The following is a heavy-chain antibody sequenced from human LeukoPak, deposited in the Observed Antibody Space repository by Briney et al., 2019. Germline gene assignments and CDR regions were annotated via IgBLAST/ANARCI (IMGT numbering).Heavy chain of an antibody. J-gene: IGHJ5*02. CDR2: IYYSGST. CDR1: GGSISSYY. V-gene: IGHV4-59*01. CDR3: ARVRDGYNRGRWFDP. Sequence: SETLSLTCTVSGGSISSYYWSWIRQPSGKGLEWIGYIYYSGSTNYNPSLKSRVTISVDTSKNQFSLKLSSVTAADTAVYYCARVRDGYNRGRWFDPWGQGTLVTVSS. D-gene: IGHD5-24*01.